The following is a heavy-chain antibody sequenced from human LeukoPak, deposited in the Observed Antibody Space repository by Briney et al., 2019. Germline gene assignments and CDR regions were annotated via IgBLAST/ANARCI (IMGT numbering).Heavy chain of an antibody. CDR2: ISSTGDRT. Sequence: GGSLRLSCAASGFTFSSYAMSWVRQAPGKGLEWVSAISSTGDRTNHADSVKGRLTISRDNSKNTLYLQMNSLRVEDTAVYYCANHFDGSASELWYFDLWGRGTLVTVSS. J-gene: IGHJ2*01. D-gene: IGHD3-22*01. V-gene: IGHV3-23*01. CDR3: ANHFDGSASELWYFDL. CDR1: GFTFSSYA.